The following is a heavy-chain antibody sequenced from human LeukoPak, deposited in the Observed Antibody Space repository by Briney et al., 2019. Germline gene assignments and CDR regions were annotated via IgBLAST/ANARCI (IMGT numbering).Heavy chain of an antibody. CDR1: GGTFSSYA. Sequence: ASVKVSCKASGGTFSSYAISWVRQAPGQGLEWMGGIIPIFGTANYAQKFQGRVTVTADESTSTAYMELSSLRSEDTAVYYCAGLQTYYYYGMDVWGQGTTVTVSS. J-gene: IGHJ6*02. CDR3: AGLQTYYYYGMDV. CDR2: IIPIFGTA. V-gene: IGHV1-69*01.